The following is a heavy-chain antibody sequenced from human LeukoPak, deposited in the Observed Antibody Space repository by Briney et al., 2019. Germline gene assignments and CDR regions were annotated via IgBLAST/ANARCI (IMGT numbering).Heavy chain of an antibody. CDR2: IYHSGST. Sequence: SETLSLTCAVSGYSISSGYCWGWIRQPPGKGLEWIGSIYHSGSTYYNPSLKSRVTISVDTSKNQFSLKLSSVTAADTAVYYCARRWSGWGFPLGAYFDYWGQGTLVTVSS. D-gene: IGHD6-19*01. V-gene: IGHV4-38-2*01. CDR3: ARRWSGWGFPLGAYFDY. J-gene: IGHJ4*02. CDR1: GYSISSGYC.